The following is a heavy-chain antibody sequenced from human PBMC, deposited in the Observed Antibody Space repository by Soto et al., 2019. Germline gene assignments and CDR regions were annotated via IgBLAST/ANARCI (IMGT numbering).Heavy chain of an antibody. Sequence: TSETLSLTCTVSGGSISSGGYYWSWIRQHPGKGLEWIGYIYYSGSTYYNPSLKSRVTISVDTSKNQFSLKLSSVTAADTAVYYSTGANSLPYWGYTPEVDYYYYNGMDVWGQGTTVTVSS. V-gene: IGHV4-31*03. CDR3: TGANSLPYWGYTPEVDYYYYNGMDV. CDR1: GGSISSGGYY. D-gene: IGHD2-8*02. CDR2: IYYSGST. J-gene: IGHJ6*02.